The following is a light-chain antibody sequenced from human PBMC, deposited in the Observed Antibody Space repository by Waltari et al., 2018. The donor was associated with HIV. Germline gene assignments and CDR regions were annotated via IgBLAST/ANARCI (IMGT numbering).Light chain of an antibody. V-gene: IGLV2-14*01. Sequence: QSALTQPASVSGSPGQSITISCLGTNSDVGGYNYVSWYQQHPGKAPKLLIYEVTNWPSGISNLFSCSKSGNTASLTISGLQAEDEADYYCSSYSPTSTVIFGGGTKLTVL. CDR2: EVT. CDR3: SSYSPTSTVI. CDR1: NSDVGGYNY. J-gene: IGLJ2*01.